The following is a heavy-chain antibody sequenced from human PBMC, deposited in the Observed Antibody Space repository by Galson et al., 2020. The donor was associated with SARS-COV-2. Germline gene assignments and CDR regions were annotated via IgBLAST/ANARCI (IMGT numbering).Heavy chain of an antibody. CDR2: IYWNDNS. J-gene: IGHJ4*02. V-gene: IGHV2-5*01. CDR3: AHEGFYFDY. Sequence: SGPTLVKPTQTLTLTCACSGFSVTTLGEAVGWIRQPPGKPLEWLALIYWNDNSLYSPSLKNRLTITKDTSKNQVVLTMSNIDPVDTATYYCAHEGFYFDYWGQGTLVTVSS. CDR1: GFSVTTLGEA.